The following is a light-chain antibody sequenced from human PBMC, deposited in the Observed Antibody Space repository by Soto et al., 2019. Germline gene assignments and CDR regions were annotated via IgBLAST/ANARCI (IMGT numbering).Light chain of an antibody. CDR2: AAS. J-gene: IGKJ1*01. CDR1: QSVSSSY. CDR3: QQYGSSPWT. Sequence: EVVLTQSPCTLSLSPGERATLSCMASQSVSSSYLAWYQQRPGQAPRLLIYAASSRATGIPDRFSGSGSGTDFTLTISRLEPEDFAVYYCQQYGSSPWTFGQGTKVDIK. V-gene: IGKV3-20*01.